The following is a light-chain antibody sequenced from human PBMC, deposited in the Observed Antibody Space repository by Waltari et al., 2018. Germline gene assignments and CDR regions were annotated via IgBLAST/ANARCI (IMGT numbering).Light chain of an antibody. CDR1: SSDIGNYNL. V-gene: IGLV2-23*02. J-gene: IGLJ3*02. CDR2: DVN. Sequence: QSALTQTATVSGSPGQSITISFSGTSSDIGNYNLVSWYQQHPGKAPTLIIYDVNKRPSGVSNRFSGSKSGNTAFLTVSGLQTADEADYYCCSYAGSAVSVFGGGTKLTV. CDR3: CSYAGSAVSV.